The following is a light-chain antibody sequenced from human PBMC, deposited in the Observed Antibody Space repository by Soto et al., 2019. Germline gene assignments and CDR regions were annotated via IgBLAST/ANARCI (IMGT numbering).Light chain of an antibody. J-gene: IGLJ3*02. CDR3: LLYYDGAQLV. CDR2: TTN. CDR1: TGAVTSGNY. Sequence: QAVVTQEPSLTVSPGGTVTLTCASSTGAVTSGNYPSWFQQKPGQTPRTLIYTTNSRHSWTPARFSGSLLGGKAALTLSGVQPEDEDEYYCLLYYDGAQLVFGGGTKLTVL. V-gene: IGLV7-43*01.